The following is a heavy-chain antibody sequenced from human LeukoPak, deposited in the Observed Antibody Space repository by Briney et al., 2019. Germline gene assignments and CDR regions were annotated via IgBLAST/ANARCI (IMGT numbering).Heavy chain of an antibody. CDR2: ISSSSYI. Sequence: GGSLRLSCAASGFTFSSYSMNWVRQAPGKGLEWVSSISSSSYIYYADSVKGRFTISRDNAKNSLYLQMNSLRAEDTAVYYCASMEWELSYFVHWGQGTLVTVSS. J-gene: IGHJ4*02. CDR3: ASMEWELSYFVH. V-gene: IGHV3-21*01. D-gene: IGHD1-26*01. CDR1: GFTFSSYS.